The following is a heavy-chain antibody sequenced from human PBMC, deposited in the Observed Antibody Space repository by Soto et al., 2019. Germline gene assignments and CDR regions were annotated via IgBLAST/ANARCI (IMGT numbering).Heavy chain of an antibody. CDR3: ARVGPPSDV. CDR2: ISSNGSTI. Sequence: PGGSLRLSCVASGFTFTNYWMHWVRQAPGKGLEWVSYISSNGSTIYYADSVKGRFTISRDNAKKSLYLQMNSLRAEDTAVYHCARVGPPSDVWGQGTTVTVSS. CDR1: GFTFTNYW. V-gene: IGHV3-11*01. J-gene: IGHJ6*02.